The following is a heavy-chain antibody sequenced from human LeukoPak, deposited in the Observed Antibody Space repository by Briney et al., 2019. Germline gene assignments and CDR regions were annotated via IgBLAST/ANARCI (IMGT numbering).Heavy chain of an antibody. CDR2: IGPDGSET. V-gene: IGHV3-7*01. CDR3: ATMVSIPGDS. CDR1: GFSFSSKW. J-gene: IGHJ5*01. Sequence: PGGSLRVSCAASGFSFSSKWMSWFRQAPGKGPEWVAHIGPDGSETYYVDSAMGRFTISRDNAKNSVYLEMNSLRAEDTAVYYCATMVSIPGDSWGQGTLVTVSS. D-gene: IGHD2-8*01.